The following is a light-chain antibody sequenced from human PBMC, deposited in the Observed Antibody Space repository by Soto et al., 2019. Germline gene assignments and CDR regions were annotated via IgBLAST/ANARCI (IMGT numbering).Light chain of an antibody. Sequence: QSVLTQPPSVSGAPGQRVTISCTGSSSNIGAGYDVHWYQQLPGTAPKLLIYGNSNRPSGVPDRFSGSKSGTSASLAITGLQAEDEADYYYQSYDGSLSGWVFGGGTKLTVL. CDR1: SSNIGAGYD. V-gene: IGLV1-40*01. CDR3: QSYDGSLSGWV. J-gene: IGLJ3*02. CDR2: GNS.